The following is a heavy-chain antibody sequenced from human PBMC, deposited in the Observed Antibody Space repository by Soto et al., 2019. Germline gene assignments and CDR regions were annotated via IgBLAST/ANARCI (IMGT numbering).Heavy chain of an antibody. CDR2: ISYDGSNK. J-gene: IGHJ4*02. D-gene: IGHD2-21*01. V-gene: IGHV3-30-3*01. CDR3: ASVRPLVAGLDY. Sequence: PGGSLRLSCAASGFTFSSYAMHWVRQAPGKGLEWVAVISYDGSNKYYADSVKGRFTISRDNSKNTLYLQMNSLRAEDTAVYYCASVRPLVAGLDYWGQGTLVTVSS. CDR1: GFTFSSYA.